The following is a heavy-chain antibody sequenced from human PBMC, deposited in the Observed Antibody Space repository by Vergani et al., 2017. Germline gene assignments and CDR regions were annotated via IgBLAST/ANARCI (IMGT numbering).Heavy chain of an antibody. V-gene: IGHV5-10-1*03. CDR2: IDPSDSYT. J-gene: IGHJ4*02. D-gene: IGHD1-26*01. Sequence: EVQLVQSGAEVKKPGESLRISCKGSGFSFTSYWISWVRQMPGKGLEWMGRIDPSDSYTNYSPSFQGHVTPSDDKSISTAYLQWCSLKASDTAMYYGATGGALVGFDYWGQGTLVTVSS. CDR3: ATGGALVGFDY. CDR1: GFSFTSYW.